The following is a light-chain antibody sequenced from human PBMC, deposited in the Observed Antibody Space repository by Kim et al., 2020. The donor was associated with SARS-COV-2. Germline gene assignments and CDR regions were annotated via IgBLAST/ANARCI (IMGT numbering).Light chain of an antibody. Sequence: EIVFTQSPGTLSLSPGERATLSCRASQSVSSSYLAWYQQKPGQAPRLLFYGASSRATGIPDRFSGSGYGADFTLTSSRLEPEDFAVYYCQQYSSSPTFGQGTKVDIK. CDR1: QSVSSSY. V-gene: IGKV3-20*01. J-gene: IGKJ1*01. CDR3: QQYSSSPT. CDR2: GAS.